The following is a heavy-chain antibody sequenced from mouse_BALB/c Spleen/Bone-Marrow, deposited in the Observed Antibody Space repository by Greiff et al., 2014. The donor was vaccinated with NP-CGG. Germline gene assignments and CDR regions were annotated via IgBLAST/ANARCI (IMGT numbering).Heavy chain of an antibody. Sequence: LMESGPELVKPGALVKISCKASGYTFTSYDINWVEQRPGQGLEWIGWIYPGDGSTKYNEKFKGKATLIADKSSSTAYMQLGSLTSENSADYFCARSGGDSMDYWGQGTSVTVSS. V-gene: IGHV1S33*01. CDR1: GYTFTSYD. CDR2: IYPGDGST. D-gene: IGHD1-1*02. CDR3: ARSGGDSMDY. J-gene: IGHJ4*01.